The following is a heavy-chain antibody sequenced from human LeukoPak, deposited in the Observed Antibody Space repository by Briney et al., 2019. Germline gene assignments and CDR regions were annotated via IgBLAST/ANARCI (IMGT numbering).Heavy chain of an antibody. V-gene: IGHV4-61*01. CDR2: IYYSGST. CDR1: GGSLSSGSYY. J-gene: IGHJ4*02. D-gene: IGHD2-15*01. CDR3: ARALVVVAATEWGFDY. Sequence: AGTLSLTCTVSGGSLSSGSYYWRWLRQPPGRGREGLGYIYYSGSTNYNPSRKSRVTISVDTSKNQFSLKLSSVTAADTAVYYCARALVVVAATEWGFDYWGQGTLVTVSS.